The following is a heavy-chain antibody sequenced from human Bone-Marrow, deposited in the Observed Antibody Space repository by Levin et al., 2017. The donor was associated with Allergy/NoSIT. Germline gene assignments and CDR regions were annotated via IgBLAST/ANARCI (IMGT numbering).Heavy chain of an antibody. CDR1: GGSISTFP. CDR3: ARGITEWFGELFNP. CDR2: VIPIFDTP. Sequence: SVKVSCKASGGSISTFPVSWVRQAPGQGLEWMGRVIPIFDTPNYAQKFQGRVTITADKSTNTAYMELNSLTSADTAVYYCARGITEWFGELFNPWGQGTLVTVSS. D-gene: IGHD3-10*01. V-gene: IGHV1-69*06. J-gene: IGHJ5*02.